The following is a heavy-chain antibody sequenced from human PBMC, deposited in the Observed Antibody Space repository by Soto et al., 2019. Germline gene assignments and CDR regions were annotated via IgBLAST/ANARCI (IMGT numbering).Heavy chain of an antibody. J-gene: IGHJ4*02. Sequence: QVQLVESGGGVVEPGRSLRLSCAASGFTFSSYGMHWVRQAPGKGLEWVAVIWYDGSNKYYADSVKGRFTISRDNSKNTLYLQRNSLTAEDTAVYHCASQTTVTTRWYYFDYWGQGTLVTVSS. D-gene: IGHD4-17*01. V-gene: IGHV3-33*01. CDR3: ASQTTVTTRWYYFDY. CDR2: IWYDGSNK. CDR1: GFTFSSYG.